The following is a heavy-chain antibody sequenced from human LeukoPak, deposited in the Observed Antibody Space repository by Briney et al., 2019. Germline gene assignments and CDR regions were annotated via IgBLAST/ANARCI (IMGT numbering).Heavy chain of an antibody. J-gene: IGHJ4*02. CDR2: ITHSGGST. CDR1: GFSFSNYA. CDR3: AKVDDSSGWHFDV. Sequence: GGSLRLSCAASGFSFSNYAMTWVRQAPGKGLEWVSSITHSGGSTYYADSVKGRFTISRDNSKNTLYLQMNSLRAEDTAVYYCAKVDDSSGWHFDVWGQGTLVTVSS. D-gene: IGHD6-19*01. V-gene: IGHV3-23*01.